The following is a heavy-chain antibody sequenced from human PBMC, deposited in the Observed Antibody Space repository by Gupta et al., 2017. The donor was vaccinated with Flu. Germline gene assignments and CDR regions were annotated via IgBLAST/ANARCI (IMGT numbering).Heavy chain of an antibody. D-gene: IGHD3-3*01. J-gene: IGHJ5*02. CDR3: ERENGITSCGVVENWFAP. V-gene: IGHV3-7*01. CDR2: IKKDGSEK. Sequence: MSWVSQAPGKGLEWVANIKKDGSEKYYVDSWKGRVTISRDKAKKPLDRQMTSLRAEETAVYDFERENGITSCGVVENWFAPGGQGTLVTVSS.